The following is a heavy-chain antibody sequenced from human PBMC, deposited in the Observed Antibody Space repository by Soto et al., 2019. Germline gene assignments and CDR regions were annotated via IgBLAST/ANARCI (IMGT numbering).Heavy chain of an antibody. CDR2: IVAGSGNT. D-gene: IGHD1-26*01. CDR3: AADSWVVGATGDFDY. CDR1: GFTFTSSA. J-gene: IGHJ4*02. V-gene: IGHV1-58*01. Sequence: ASVKVSCKASGFTFTSSAVQWVRQARGQRLEWIGWIVAGSGNTNYAQKFQERVTITRDMSTSTAYMELSSLRSEDTAVYYCAADSWVVGATGDFDYWGQGTLVTVSS.